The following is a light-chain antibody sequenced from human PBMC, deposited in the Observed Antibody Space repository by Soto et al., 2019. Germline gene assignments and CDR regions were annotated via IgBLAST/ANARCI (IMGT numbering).Light chain of an antibody. V-gene: IGKV3-20*01. J-gene: IGKJ1*01. CDR1: QSVSSTY. CDR3: QQYTNSLWT. Sequence: ETVLTQSQGTLSFSPGERAILSCRASQSVSSTYLAWYQQQPGQAPRLLIFGASSRATVIPDRFSGSGSGTDFTLTISILEDEDFAVYYCQQYTNSLWTFGQGTKVEIK. CDR2: GAS.